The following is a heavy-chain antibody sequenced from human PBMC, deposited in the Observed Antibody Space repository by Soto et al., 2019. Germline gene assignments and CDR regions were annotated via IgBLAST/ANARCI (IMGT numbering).Heavy chain of an antibody. J-gene: IGHJ4*02. Sequence: GGSLRLSCAASGFTVSSNYMSWVRQAPGKGLEWVSVIYSGGSTYYADSVKGRFTISRDNSKNTLYLQMNSLRAEDTAVYYCARWYYDSSGYYKDYWGQGTLVTVSS. V-gene: IGHV3-66*01. D-gene: IGHD3-22*01. CDR3: ARWYYDSSGYYKDY. CDR1: GFTVSSNY. CDR2: IYSGGST.